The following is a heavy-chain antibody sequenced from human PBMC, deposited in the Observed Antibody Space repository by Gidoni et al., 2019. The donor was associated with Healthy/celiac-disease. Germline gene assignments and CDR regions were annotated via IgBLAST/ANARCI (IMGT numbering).Heavy chain of an antibody. CDR3: AREATVVTVGGYYYYGMDV. CDR2: IYSGGST. J-gene: IGHJ6*02. D-gene: IGHD4-17*01. V-gene: IGHV3-66*01. Sequence: EVQLVESGGGLVQPGGSLRLSCAASGSTVSSNYMSWVRQPPGKGLEWVSVIYSGGSTDYADSVKGRFTISRDNSKNTLYLQMNSLRAEDTAVYYCAREATVVTVGGYYYYGMDVWGQGTTVTVSS. CDR1: GSTVSSNY.